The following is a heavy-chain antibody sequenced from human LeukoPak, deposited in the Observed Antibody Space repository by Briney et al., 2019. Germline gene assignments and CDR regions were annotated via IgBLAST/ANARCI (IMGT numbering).Heavy chain of an antibody. CDR3: ARSRKYYYDSSGYDGPPAFDI. D-gene: IGHD3-22*01. CDR2: INPNSGGT. Sequence: ASVKVSCKASGYTFTGYYMHWVRQAPGQGLEWMGWINPNSGGTNYAQKFQGRVTMTRDTSISTAYMELSRLRSDDTAVYYCARSRKYYYDSSGYDGPPAFDIWGQGTMVTVSS. V-gene: IGHV1-2*02. J-gene: IGHJ3*02. CDR1: GYTFTGYY.